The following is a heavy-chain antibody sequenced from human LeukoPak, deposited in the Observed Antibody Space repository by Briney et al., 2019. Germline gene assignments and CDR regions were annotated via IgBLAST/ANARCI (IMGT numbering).Heavy chain of an antibody. CDR2: IRYDGSNK. D-gene: IGHD2-15*01. CDR1: GFTFSSYG. J-gene: IGHJ4*02. V-gene: IGHV3-30*02. Sequence: PGGSLRLSCAASGFTFSSYGMHWVRQAPGKGLEWVAFIRYDGSNKYYADSVKGRFTISRDNSKNTLYLQMNSLRAEDTAVYYCARDTLYCSGGSCHSYRPQNSFDYWGQGTLVTVSS. CDR3: ARDTLYCSGGSCHSYRPQNSFDY.